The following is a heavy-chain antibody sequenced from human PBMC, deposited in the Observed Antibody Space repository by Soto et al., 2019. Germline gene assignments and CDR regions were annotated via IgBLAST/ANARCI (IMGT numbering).Heavy chain of an antibody. V-gene: IGHV1-46*01. CDR1: GDTFTDYY. Sequence: QVQLMQSGAEVKKPGASVKVSCKASGDTFTDYYLHWVRQAPGQGLEWMGTVNPSGGHTTYAQHCLGRVTMTRDTSTSTLYMELTSLTSDDTAIYYCARGGHVVVVTAALDYWGHGTLVTVSS. CDR3: ARGGHVVVVTAALDY. D-gene: IGHD2-21*02. CDR2: VNPSGGHT. J-gene: IGHJ4*01.